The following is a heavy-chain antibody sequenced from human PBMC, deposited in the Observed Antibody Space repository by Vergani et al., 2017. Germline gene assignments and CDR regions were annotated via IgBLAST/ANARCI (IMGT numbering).Heavy chain of an antibody. D-gene: IGHD3-22*01. V-gene: IGHV3-53*01. J-gene: IGHJ4*02. CDR2: IYSGGST. Sequence: EVQLLESGGGLVQPGGSLRLSCAASGFTVSSNYMSWVRQAPGKGLEWVSVIYSGGSTYYADSVKGRFTISRDNSKNTLYLQMNSLRAEDTAVYYCARSPPYYYDSSGFYYFDYWGQGTLVTVSS. CDR3: ARSPPYYYDSSGFYYFDY. CDR1: GFTVSSNY.